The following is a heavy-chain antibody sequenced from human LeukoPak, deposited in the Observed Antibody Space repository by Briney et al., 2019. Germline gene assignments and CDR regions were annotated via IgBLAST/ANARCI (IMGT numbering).Heavy chain of an antibody. CDR3: ASGPAGPTYYYYMDV. J-gene: IGHJ6*03. Sequence: GGSLRLSCAASGFTFSSYSMNWVRQAPGKGLEWVSYISSSSSTIYYADSVKGRFTISRDNAKNSLYLQMNSLRAEDTAVYYCASGPAGPTYYYYMDVWGKGTTVTISS. V-gene: IGHV3-48*01. CDR1: GFTFSSYS. CDR2: ISSSSSTI. D-gene: IGHD6-19*01.